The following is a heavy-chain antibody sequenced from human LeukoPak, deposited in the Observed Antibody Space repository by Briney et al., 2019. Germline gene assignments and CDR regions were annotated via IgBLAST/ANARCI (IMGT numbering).Heavy chain of an antibody. Sequence: SETLSLTCTVSGGSISSSSYYWGWIRQPPGKGLEWIGSIYYSGSTYYNPSLKSRVTISVDTSKNQFSLKLSSVTAADTAVYYCARESDYDILTGYSSTVWYFDLWGRGTLVTVSS. D-gene: IGHD3-9*01. V-gene: IGHV4-39*02. CDR1: GGSISSSSYY. CDR3: ARESDYDILTGYSSTVWYFDL. J-gene: IGHJ2*01. CDR2: IYYSGST.